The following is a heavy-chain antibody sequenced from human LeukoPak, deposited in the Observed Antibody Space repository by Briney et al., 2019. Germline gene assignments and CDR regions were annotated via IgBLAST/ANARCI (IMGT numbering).Heavy chain of an antibody. CDR3: ARRAYSGSYYDAFDI. V-gene: IGHV4-39*01. CDR2: IYYSGST. CDR1: GGSISSSSYY. D-gene: IGHD1-26*01. J-gene: IGHJ3*02. Sequence: SETLSLTCAVSGGSISSSSYYWGWIRQPPWKGLEWIVSIYYSGSTYYNPSLKRRDTISVDTSKNQFSLKLSSVAAADTAVYYCARRAYSGSYYDAFDIWGQGTMVTVSA.